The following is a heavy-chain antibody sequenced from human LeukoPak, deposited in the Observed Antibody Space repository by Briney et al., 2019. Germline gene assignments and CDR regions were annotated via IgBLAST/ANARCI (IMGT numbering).Heavy chain of an antibody. CDR2: THYRSRWYH. CDR1: GDSVSSNSGA. Sequence: SQTLSLTCDISGDSVSSNSGAWNWIRQSPSRGLEWLGRTHYRSRWYHDYAISVKGRISITADTSTNQLSLHLTSVTPEDSAVYYCARGEISGTALFDYWGQGTLVTVSS. J-gene: IGHJ4*02. CDR3: ARGEISGTALFDY. V-gene: IGHV6-1*01. D-gene: IGHD1-20*01.